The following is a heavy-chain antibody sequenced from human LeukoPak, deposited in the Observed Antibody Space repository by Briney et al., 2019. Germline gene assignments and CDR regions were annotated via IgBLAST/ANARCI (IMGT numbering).Heavy chain of an antibody. J-gene: IGHJ4*02. CDR3: ARDSAYYFDY. V-gene: IGHV3-33*01. CDR2: IWYDGSNK. CDR1: GFTFSSYG. Sequence: PGRSLRLSCAASGFTFSSYGMHWVRRAPGKGLEWVAVIWYDGSNKYYADSVKGRFTISRDNSKNTLYLQMNSLRAEDTAVYYCARDSAYYFDYWGQGTLVTVSS.